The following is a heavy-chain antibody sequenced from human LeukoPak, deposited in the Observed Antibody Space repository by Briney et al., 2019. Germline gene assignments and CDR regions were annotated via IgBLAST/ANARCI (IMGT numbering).Heavy chain of an antibody. CDR1: GYAFTSYG. CDR2: VSAYNGNT. CDR3: ARVDTAMVTHDY. J-gene: IGHJ4*02. Sequence: GSVKVSCKASGYAFTSYGISWVRPAPGQGLEWMGWVSAYNGNTNYAQKLQGRVTMTTDTSTSTAYMELRSLRSDDTAVYYCARVDTAMVTHDYWGQGTLVTVSS. V-gene: IGHV1-18*01. D-gene: IGHD5-18*01.